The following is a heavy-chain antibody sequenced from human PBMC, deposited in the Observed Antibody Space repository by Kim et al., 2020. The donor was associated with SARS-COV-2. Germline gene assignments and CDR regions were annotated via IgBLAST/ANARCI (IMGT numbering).Heavy chain of an antibody. Sequence: ADAVKGRFTVSRDNAKNTLYLQMNSLGAEDTAVYYCTRGSAGSGYGWWFDPWGQGALVTVS. J-gene: IGHJ5*02. V-gene: IGHV3-74*01. D-gene: IGHD5-12*01. CDR3: TRGSAGSGYGWWFDP.